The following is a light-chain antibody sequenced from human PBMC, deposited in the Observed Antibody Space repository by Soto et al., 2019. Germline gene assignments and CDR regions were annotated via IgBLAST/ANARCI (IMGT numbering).Light chain of an antibody. Sequence: EIVLTQSAGTLSLSPGERATLSCRASQSVSSSYLAWYQQKPGQAPRLLIYGASSRATGIPDRFSGSGSGTEFTLTISRLEPGDFAVYYCQHYGSSPFTFGPGTKVDIK. V-gene: IGKV3-20*01. CDR3: QHYGSSPFT. CDR2: GAS. CDR1: QSVSSSY. J-gene: IGKJ3*01.